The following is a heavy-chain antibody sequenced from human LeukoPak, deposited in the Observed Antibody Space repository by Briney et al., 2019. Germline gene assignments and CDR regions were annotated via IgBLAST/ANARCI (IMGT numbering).Heavy chain of an antibody. V-gene: IGHV3-30*03. CDR1: GFTFXSYA. J-gene: IGHJ4*02. CDR3: AFSVVVTSFDY. CDR2: ISYDGSNK. D-gene: IGHD3-22*01. Sequence: PGGSLRLSCAASGFTFXSYAMSWVRQAPGXXLEWVAVISYDGSNKYYADSVKGRFTISRDNSKNTLYLQMNSLRAEDTAVYYCAFSVVVTSFDYWGQGTLVTVSS.